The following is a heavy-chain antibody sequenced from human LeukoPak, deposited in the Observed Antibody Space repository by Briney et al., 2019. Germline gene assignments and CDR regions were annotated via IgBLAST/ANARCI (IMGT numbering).Heavy chain of an antibody. CDR1: GYTFTSYG. V-gene: IGHV1-18*04. CDR2: ISGYNGHT. Sequence: GASVKVSFKASGYTFTSYGINWVRQAPGQGLEWMGWISGYNGHTNYVQKMQGRVTMTTDTSTNTAYMELRSLRSDDTAVYYCARGPGIAVAGVFDYWGQGSLVTVSS. J-gene: IGHJ4*02. D-gene: IGHD6-19*01. CDR3: ARGPGIAVAGVFDY.